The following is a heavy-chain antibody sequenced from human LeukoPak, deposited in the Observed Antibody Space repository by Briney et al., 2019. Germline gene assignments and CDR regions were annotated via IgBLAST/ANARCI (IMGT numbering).Heavy chain of an antibody. V-gene: IGHV3-21*01. D-gene: IGHD4-17*01. J-gene: IGHJ4*02. CDR1: GFTFSSYA. CDR2: ISPSGSYM. Sequence: GGSLRLSCAASGFTFSSYAMHWVRQAPGKGLEWVSSISPSGSYMYYADSVRGRFTISRDNAKNSLYLQMNSLRAEDTAVYYCARDFYGDYSFDYWGQGTLVTVSS. CDR3: ARDFYGDYSFDY.